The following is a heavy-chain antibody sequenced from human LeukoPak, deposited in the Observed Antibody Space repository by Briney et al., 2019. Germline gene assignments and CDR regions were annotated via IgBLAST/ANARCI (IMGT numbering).Heavy chain of an antibody. CDR3: ARQRGYSYGLYYFDY. J-gene: IGHJ4*02. CDR2: ISSSGSTT. D-gene: IGHD5-18*01. V-gene: IGHV3-11*01. CDR1: GFSLSDYY. Sequence: GGSLRLSCAGSGFSLSDYYMSWIRQAPGKGLEWVSYISSSGSTTYYADSVKGRFTISRDNAKNSLYLQMNSLRAEDTAVYYCARQRGYSYGLYYFDYWGQGTLVTVSS.